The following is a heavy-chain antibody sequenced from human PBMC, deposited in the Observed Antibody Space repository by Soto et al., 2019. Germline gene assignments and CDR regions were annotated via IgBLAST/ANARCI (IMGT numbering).Heavy chain of an antibody. CDR3: ARVVLCSSTSCPRFRQDGYYGMGV. Sequence: ASVKVSCKASGYTFTSYAMHWVRHAPGQRLEWMGWINAGNGNTKYSQKFQGRVTITRDTSASTAYMELSSLRSEDTAVYYCARVVLCSSTSCPRFRQDGYYGMGVWGQGTTVTVSS. CDR2: INAGNGNT. D-gene: IGHD2-2*01. CDR1: GYTFTSYA. J-gene: IGHJ6*02. V-gene: IGHV1-3*01.